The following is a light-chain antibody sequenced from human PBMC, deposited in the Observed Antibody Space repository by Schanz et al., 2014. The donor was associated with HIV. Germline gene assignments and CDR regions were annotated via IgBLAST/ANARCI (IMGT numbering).Light chain of an antibody. Sequence: SYELTQPPSVSVAPGKTASITCGGNNVGIKSVHWYQQKPGQAPVMVISYDTDRPSGIPERFSGSNSGHTATLTISRVEAGDEADYYCQVWDTFMSAVFGGGIKLPVL. V-gene: IGLV3-21*01. CDR2: YDT. CDR1: NVGIKS. CDR3: QVWDTFMSAV. J-gene: IGLJ2*01.